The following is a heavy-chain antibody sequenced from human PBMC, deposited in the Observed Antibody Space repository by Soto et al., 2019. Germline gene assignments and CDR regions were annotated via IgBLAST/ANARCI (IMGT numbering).Heavy chain of an antibody. CDR3: ARGDRGGAGSPASYYYSGLDV. D-gene: IGHD2-21*01. CDR1: GFTFSSYA. Sequence: DVQLLESGGHLVQPGGSLRLSCAASGFTFSSYAMSWVRQAPGKGLEWVSSVSAGGDMTYYSDSVKGRVTISRDNSNNAMFLQMNSLSIEDTALYYCARGDRGGAGSPASYYYSGLDVWGQGTTVTVS. CDR2: VSAGGDMT. J-gene: IGHJ6*02. V-gene: IGHV3-23*01.